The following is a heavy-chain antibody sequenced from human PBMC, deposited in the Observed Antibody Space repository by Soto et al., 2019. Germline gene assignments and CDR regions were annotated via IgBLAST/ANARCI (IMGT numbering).Heavy chain of an antibody. CDR1: GGTFSSYA. Sequence: SVKVSCKASGGTFSSYAISWVRQAPGQGLEWMGGIIPIFGTANYAQKFQGRVTITADESTSTAYMKLSSLRSEDTAVYYCARDVGYSYGSRALFYYWGQGTLVTVS. V-gene: IGHV1-69*13. J-gene: IGHJ4*02. D-gene: IGHD5-18*01. CDR3: ARDVGYSYGSRALFYY. CDR2: IIPIFGTA.